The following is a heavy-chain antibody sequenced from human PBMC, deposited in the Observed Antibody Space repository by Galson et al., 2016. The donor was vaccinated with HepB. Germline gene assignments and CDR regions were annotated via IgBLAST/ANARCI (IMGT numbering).Heavy chain of an antibody. V-gene: IGHV3-49*03. CDR3: SRESHSFGSGNYYFWPDAFDI. CDR2: IRSRAYGGTT. CDR1: GFTFSDYT. D-gene: IGHD3-10*01. J-gene: IGHJ3*02. Sequence: SLRLSCAASGFTFSDYTMNWFRQAPGKGLEWVGFIRSRAYGGTTEYAPSVRGRFAISRDDSRGIAYLQLNSLTTADSAVYYCSRESHSFGSGNYYFWPDAFDIWGQGTMVTVSS.